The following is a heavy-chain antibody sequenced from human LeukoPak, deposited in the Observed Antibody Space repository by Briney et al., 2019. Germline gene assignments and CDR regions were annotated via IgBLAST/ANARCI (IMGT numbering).Heavy chain of an antibody. Sequence: SETLSLTCTVSGGSISSYYWSWIRQPAGKGLEWIAEINHGGSTNHNPSLKNRVTISVDKSKNQFSLKLNSVTAADTAVYYCARSFDYYSSGYYPYYFDYWGQGTLVTVSS. V-gene: IGHV4-34*01. CDR1: GGSISSYY. CDR3: ARSFDYYSSGYYPYYFDY. CDR2: INHGGST. J-gene: IGHJ4*02. D-gene: IGHD3-22*01.